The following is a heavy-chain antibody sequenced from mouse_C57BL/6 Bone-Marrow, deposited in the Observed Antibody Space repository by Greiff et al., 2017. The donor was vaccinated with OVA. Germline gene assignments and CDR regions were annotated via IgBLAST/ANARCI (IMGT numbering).Heavy chain of an antibody. V-gene: IGHV1-64*01. D-gene: IGHD4-1*01. CDR3: ARGNWDGGGYWYFDV. CDR1: GYTFTSYW. CDR2: IHPNSGST. J-gene: IGHJ1*03. Sequence: VQLQQSGAELVKPGASVKLSCKASGYTFTSYWMHWVKQRPGQGLEWIGMIHPNSGSTNYNEKFKSKATLTVDKSSSTAYMQLSSLTSEDSAVYYCARGNWDGGGYWYFDVWGTGTTVTVSS.